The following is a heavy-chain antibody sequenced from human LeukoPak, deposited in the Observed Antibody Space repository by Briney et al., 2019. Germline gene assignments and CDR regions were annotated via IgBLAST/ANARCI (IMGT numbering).Heavy chain of an antibody. V-gene: IGHV1-69*04. CDR2: IIPILGIA. CDR1: GGTFSSYT. J-gene: IGHJ4*02. Sequence: GASVKVSCKASGGTFSSYTISWVRQAPGQGLEWMGRIIPILGIANYAQKFQGRVTITADKSTSTAYMELSSRRSEDTAVYYCAREVSGGEFDYWGQGTLVTVSS. CDR3: AREVSGGEFDY. D-gene: IGHD6-19*01.